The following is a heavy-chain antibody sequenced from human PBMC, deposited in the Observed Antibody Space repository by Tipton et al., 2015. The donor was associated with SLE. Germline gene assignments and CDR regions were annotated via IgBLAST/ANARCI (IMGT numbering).Heavy chain of an antibody. CDR2: ISSSSSYI. D-gene: IGHD4-17*01. Sequence: SLRLSCAASGFTFSSYNMNWVRQAPGKGLEWVSSISSSSSYIYYADSVKGRFTISRDNAKNSLYLQMNSLRAEDTAVYYCASADYGKTGSDYCGQGTLVTVSS. J-gene: IGHJ4*02. CDR1: GFTFSSYN. CDR3: ASADYGKTGSDY. V-gene: IGHV3-21*01.